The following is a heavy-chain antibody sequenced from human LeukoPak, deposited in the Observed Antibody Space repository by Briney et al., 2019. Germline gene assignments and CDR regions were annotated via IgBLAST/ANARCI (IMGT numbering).Heavy chain of an antibody. D-gene: IGHD3-22*01. Sequence: SETLSLTCTVSGGSISSSDYYWGWVRQPPGKGLEWIGSISYTGSTPYNPSLKSRVTISLGASKNQFSLKLSSVTAADTAVYYCARGRFDYYDTSGYYRPREYYYYYYYMDVWGKGTTVTISS. CDR3: ARGRFDYYDTSGYYRPREYYYYYYYMDV. J-gene: IGHJ6*03. V-gene: IGHV4-39*07. CDR1: GGSISSSDYY. CDR2: ISYTGST.